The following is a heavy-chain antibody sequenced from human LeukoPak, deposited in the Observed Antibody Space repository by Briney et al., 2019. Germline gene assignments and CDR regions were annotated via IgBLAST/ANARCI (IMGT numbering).Heavy chain of an antibody. CDR1: GYTFTSYD. CDR2: MNSNSGNT. V-gene: IGHV1-8*03. D-gene: IGHD3-22*01. Sequence: ASVKVSCKASGYTFTSYDINWVRQATGQGLEWMGWMNSNSGNTGYAQKFQGRVTITRNTSISTAYMELSSLRSEDTAVYYCAGNYYDSSGYQSCWFDPWGQGTLVTVSS. J-gene: IGHJ5*02. CDR3: AGNYYDSSGYQSCWFDP.